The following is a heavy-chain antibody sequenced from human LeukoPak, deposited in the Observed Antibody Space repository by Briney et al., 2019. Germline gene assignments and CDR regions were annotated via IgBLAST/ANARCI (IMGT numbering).Heavy chain of an antibody. CDR2: INHSGRT. CDR1: GGSSSGYY. D-gene: IGHD3-3*01. Sequence: SETLSLTCAVYGGSSSGYYWGWIRQPPGKGLEWIGEINHSGRTNYNPSLKSRVTLSVDTSKNQFSLKLSSVTAADTAVYYCARDTYYDFWSGQHDAFDTWGQGTMVTVSS. V-gene: IGHV4-34*01. CDR3: ARDTYYDFWSGQHDAFDT. J-gene: IGHJ3*02.